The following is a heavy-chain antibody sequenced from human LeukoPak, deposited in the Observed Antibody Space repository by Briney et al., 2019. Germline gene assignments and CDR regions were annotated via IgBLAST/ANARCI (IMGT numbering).Heavy chain of an antibody. Sequence: SVKVSCKASGGTFSSYTISWVRQAPGQGLEGMGRIIPILGIANYSQKFQSRVTITADKSTSTAYIELMNMRSEGTGVYYCARSSFGNLMDKGGWFDSWGQRTLVTVSS. J-gene: IGHJ5*01. CDR2: IIPILGIA. CDR1: GGTFSSYT. V-gene: IGHV1-69*02. CDR3: ARSSFGNLMDKGGWFDS. D-gene: IGHD3-3*01.